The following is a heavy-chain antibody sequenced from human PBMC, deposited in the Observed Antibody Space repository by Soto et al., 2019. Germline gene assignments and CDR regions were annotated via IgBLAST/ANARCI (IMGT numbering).Heavy chain of an antibody. Sequence: EMQLVESGGGLVKPGGSLRLSCVGSGFTFSDAWISWVRQAPEKGLEWVGRIKSYKDDGTTEYATFVKGRFTVSRDDSRNTLYLQMNSLRDDDTAVYYCTKGAPMSGLVFVPWGQGTLVTVSS. J-gene: IGHJ5*02. CDR1: GFTFSDAW. CDR2: IKSYKDDGTT. V-gene: IGHV3-15*07. CDR3: TKGAPMSGLVFVP. D-gene: IGHD1-26*01.